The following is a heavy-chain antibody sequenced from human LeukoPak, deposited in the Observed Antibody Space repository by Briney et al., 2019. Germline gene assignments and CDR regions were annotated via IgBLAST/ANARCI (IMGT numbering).Heavy chain of an antibody. V-gene: IGHV3-74*01. Sequence: GGSLRLSCAASGFTFINYWMHWVRQAPGKGLVWVSRINGVGTTISYADSVKGRFTISRDNAKNTLYLQMNSLRAEDTAVYYCAKDAAGADFDYWGQGTLVTVSP. CDR2: INGVGTTI. CDR1: GFTFINYW. D-gene: IGHD6-13*01. CDR3: AKDAAGADFDY. J-gene: IGHJ4*02.